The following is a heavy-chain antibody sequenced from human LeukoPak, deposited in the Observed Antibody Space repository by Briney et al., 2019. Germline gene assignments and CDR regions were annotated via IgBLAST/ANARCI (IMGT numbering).Heavy chain of an antibody. Sequence: ASVKVSCKASGGTFSSYAISWVRQAPGQGLEWMGWISAYNGNTNYAQKLQGRVTMTTDTSTSTAYMELRSLRSDDTAVYYCARVRGAGSSWYYYGMDVWGQGTTVTVSS. V-gene: IGHV1-18*01. CDR3: ARVRGAGSSWYYYGMDV. CDR2: ISAYNGNT. CDR1: GGTFSSYA. J-gene: IGHJ6*02. D-gene: IGHD6-13*01.